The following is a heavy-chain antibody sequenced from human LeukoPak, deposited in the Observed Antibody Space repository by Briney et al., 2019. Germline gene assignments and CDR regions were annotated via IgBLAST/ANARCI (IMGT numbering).Heavy chain of an antibody. Sequence: GGSLRLSCGASGFAVNTKFMNWVRQAPGRGLEWVSAIYSGGLTYYADSVKGRFSIFRDNSKNTVYLQMNSLRAEDTAVYYCAKDEAAAGGGLDYWGQGTLVIVSS. D-gene: IGHD6-13*01. V-gene: IGHV3-53*01. CDR3: AKDEAAAGGGLDY. J-gene: IGHJ4*02. CDR2: IYSGGLT. CDR1: GFAVNTKF.